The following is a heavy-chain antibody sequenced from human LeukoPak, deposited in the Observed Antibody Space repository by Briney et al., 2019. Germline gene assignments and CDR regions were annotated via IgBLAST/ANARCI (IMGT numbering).Heavy chain of an antibody. CDR3: ARDSSGWYGYFDY. J-gene: IGHJ4*02. Sequence: SETLSLTCAVSGYSISSGYYWGWIRQPPGKGLEWIGSIYHSGNTYYNPSLESRVTMSVDTSKNQFSLKLTSVTAADTAVYYCARDSSGWYGYFDYWGQGTLVTVSS. CDR2: IYHSGNT. CDR1: GYSISSGYY. D-gene: IGHD6-19*01. V-gene: IGHV4-38-2*02.